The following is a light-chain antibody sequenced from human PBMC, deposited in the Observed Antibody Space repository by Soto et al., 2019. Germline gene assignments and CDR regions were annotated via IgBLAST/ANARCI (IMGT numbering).Light chain of an antibody. Sequence: EVVLTQSPATLSVSPGERATLSCRASQSVHSNLAWYQQKPGQAPSLLISYASTRAPGIPARFSGSESGTEFTLTISSLQSEDFGVYYCQHYSNWPPTFGPGTLVEIK. CDR3: QHYSNWPPT. CDR1: QSVHSN. V-gene: IGKV3-15*01. J-gene: IGKJ3*01. CDR2: YAS.